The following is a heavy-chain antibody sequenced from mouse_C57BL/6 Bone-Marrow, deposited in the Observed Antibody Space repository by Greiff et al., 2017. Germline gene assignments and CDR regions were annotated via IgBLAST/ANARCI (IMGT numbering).Heavy chain of an antibody. CDR2: IDPENGAT. Sequence: VQLQQSGAELVRPGASVTLSCTASGFNIKDDDMHWVKQRPEQGLEWIGWIDPENGATEYASKLQGKATTTADTSSNTAYLQLSSLAAEDPAVYYCTPDGDWFAYWGQGTLVTVSA. CDR3: TPDGDWFAY. CDR1: GFNIKDDD. J-gene: IGHJ3*01. V-gene: IGHV14-4*01.